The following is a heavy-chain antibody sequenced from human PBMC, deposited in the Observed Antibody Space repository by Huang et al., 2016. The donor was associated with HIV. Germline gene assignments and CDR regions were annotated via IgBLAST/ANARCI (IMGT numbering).Heavy chain of an antibody. CDR2: ISRMFGTP. Sequence: QVQLVQSGAEVKTPGSSVKVSCKASGGTFSKYAISWVRQAPGQGLEWMGGISRMFGTPNYARKVQGRVTITADDSTSTTYVEVSSLGSEDTALYYCARGQLGSYGDYDVLYWGQGTLVTVSS. D-gene: IGHD4-17*01. CDR1: GGTFSKYA. CDR3: ARGQLGSYGDYDVLY. V-gene: IGHV1-69*13. J-gene: IGHJ4*02.